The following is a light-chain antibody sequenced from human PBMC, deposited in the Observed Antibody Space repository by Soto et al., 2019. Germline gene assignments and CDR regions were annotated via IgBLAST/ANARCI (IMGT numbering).Light chain of an antibody. CDR1: QSVSSN. CDR3: QQYNDWPPYT. Sequence: EIVMTQSPATLSVSPGERATLSCRASQSVSSNLAWYQQRPGQAPSLLIYGASTRATGIPARFSGGGSGTEFTLTINSLQSEDFAVYYCQQYNDWPPYTFGQGTKLEIK. CDR2: GAS. J-gene: IGKJ2*01. V-gene: IGKV3-15*01.